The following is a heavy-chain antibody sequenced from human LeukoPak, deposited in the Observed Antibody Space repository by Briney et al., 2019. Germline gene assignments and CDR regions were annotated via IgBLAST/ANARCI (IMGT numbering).Heavy chain of an antibody. D-gene: IGHD4-17*01. CDR1: GGPISSSSYY. CDR2: IYYTGST. V-gene: IGHV4-39*01. Sequence: SETLSLTCTVSGGPISSSSYYWDWLRQTPGKGLEWLGNIYYTGSTNYNPSLKSRVTMSIDTSTNQFSLKLTSVTDADTAIYYCARPTATVTPRAFDIWGHGTVVTVSS. CDR3: ARPTATVTPRAFDI. J-gene: IGHJ3*02.